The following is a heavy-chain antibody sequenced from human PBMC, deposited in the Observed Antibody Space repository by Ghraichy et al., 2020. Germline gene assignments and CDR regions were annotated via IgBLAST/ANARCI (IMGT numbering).Heavy chain of an antibody. J-gene: IGHJ4*02. V-gene: IGHV4-34*01. CDR1: GGSFSGYY. D-gene: IGHD3-10*01. CDR2: INHSGST. CDR3: AREVSRGESDY. Sequence: SETLSLTCAVYGGSFSGYYWSWIRQPPGNGLEWIGEINHSGSTNYNPSLKSRVTISVDTSKNQFSLKLSSVTAADTAVYYCAREVSRGESDYWGQGTLVTVSS.